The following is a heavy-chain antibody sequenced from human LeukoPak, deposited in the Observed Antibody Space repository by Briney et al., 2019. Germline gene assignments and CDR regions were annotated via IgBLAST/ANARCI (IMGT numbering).Heavy chain of an antibody. Sequence: PGGSLRLSCAASGFTFSDFYMSWIRQAPGKGLEWVSYISGSGSYTNYADSVKGRFTISRDNSKNTLYLQMNSLRAEDTALYYCAKDLGYDYALFDYWGQGTLVTVSS. V-gene: IGHV3-11*05. D-gene: IGHD5-12*01. CDR1: GFTFSDFY. J-gene: IGHJ4*02. CDR3: AKDLGYDYALFDY. CDR2: ISGSGSYT.